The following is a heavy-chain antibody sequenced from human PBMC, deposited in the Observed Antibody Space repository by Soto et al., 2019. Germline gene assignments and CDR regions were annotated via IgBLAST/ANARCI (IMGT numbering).Heavy chain of an antibody. V-gene: IGHV1-69*06. CDR1: GGSLSTNP. CDR2: TGSGTGPG. J-gene: IGHJ4*02. Sequence: SVKLSCKASGGSLSTNPISWVRQAPGQGLEWMGGTGSGTGPGNHAQKFQGRLTVTADKSTSTVYMELTNLSSEDTAVYYCARRDSGGFYRFFDSWGQGTLVTVSS. CDR3: ARRDSGGFYRFFDS. D-gene: IGHD2-15*01.